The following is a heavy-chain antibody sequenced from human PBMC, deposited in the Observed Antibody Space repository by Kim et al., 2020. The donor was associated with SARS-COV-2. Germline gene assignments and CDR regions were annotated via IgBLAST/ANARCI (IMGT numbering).Heavy chain of an antibody. D-gene: IGHD3-16*02. V-gene: IGHV4-34*01. CDR2: INHSGST. J-gene: IGHJ3*02. CDR1: GGSFSGYY. Sequence: SETLSLTCAVYGGSFSGYYWSWIRQPPGKGLEWIGEINHSGSTNYNPSLKSRVTISVDTSKNQFSLKLSSVTAADTAVYYCARALYDYVWGSYRYRAFDIWGQGTMVTVSS. CDR3: ARALYDYVWGSYRYRAFDI.